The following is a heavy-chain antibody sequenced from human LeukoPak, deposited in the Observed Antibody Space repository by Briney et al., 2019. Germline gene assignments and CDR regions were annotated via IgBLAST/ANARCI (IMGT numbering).Heavy chain of an antibody. Sequence: GALRLSCAASGFPFSSYSMNWVRQAPGKGLEWVSSISSSSSYIYYADSVKGRFTISRDNAKNSLYLQMNSLRAEDTAVYYCARDGNLRYFDWSRRHDAFDIWGQGTMVTVSS. CDR3: ARDGNLRYFDWSRRHDAFDI. CDR2: ISSSSSYI. V-gene: IGHV3-21*01. J-gene: IGHJ3*02. D-gene: IGHD3-9*01. CDR1: GFPFSSYS.